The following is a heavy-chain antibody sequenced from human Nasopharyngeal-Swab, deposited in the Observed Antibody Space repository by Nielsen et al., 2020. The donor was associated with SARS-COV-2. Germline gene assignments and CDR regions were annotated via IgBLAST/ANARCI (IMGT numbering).Heavy chain of an antibody. CDR2: INAGNGNT. CDR1: GYTFTSYA. J-gene: IGHJ4*02. Sequence: ASVKVSCKASGYTFTSYAMHWVRQAPGQRLEWMGWINAGNGNTKYSQKFQGRVTITRDTSASTAYMGLSSLRSEDTAVYYCARGGLLYYYDSSGYFFLDYWGQGTLVTVSS. V-gene: IGHV1-3*01. CDR3: ARGGLLYYYDSSGYFFLDY. D-gene: IGHD3-22*01.